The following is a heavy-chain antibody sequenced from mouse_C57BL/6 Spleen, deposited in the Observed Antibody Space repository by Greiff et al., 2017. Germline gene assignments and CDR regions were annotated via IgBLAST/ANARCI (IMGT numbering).Heavy chain of an antibody. J-gene: IGHJ1*03. CDR1: GYTFTSYW. CDR2: IDPSDSYT. CDR3: ARGLITTSPLVFDV. V-gene: IGHV1-50*01. Sequence: QVQLQQPGAELVKPGASVKLSCKASGYTFTSYWMQWVKQRPGQGLEWIGEIDPSDSYTNYNQKFKGKATLTVDPSSSTAYMQLRSLTSEDSAVYDCARGLITTSPLVFDVGGTGTTVTVSS. D-gene: IGHD1-1*01.